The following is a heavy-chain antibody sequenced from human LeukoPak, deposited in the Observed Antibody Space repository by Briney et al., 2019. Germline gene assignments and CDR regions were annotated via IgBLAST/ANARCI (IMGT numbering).Heavy chain of an antibody. CDR3: ARAMVISYYYLDV. V-gene: IGHV1-69*05. J-gene: IGHJ6*03. CDR1: GGTFSSYA. Sequence: ASVKVSCKASGGTFSSYALSWLRQDPGQGLEWLGGIIPIFGTANYEQKFKGRVTITTDESTSTAYVKLRSLRSDDTRVYYCARAMVISYYYLDVWGKGTTVSVSS. D-gene: IGHD5-18*01. CDR2: IIPIFGTA.